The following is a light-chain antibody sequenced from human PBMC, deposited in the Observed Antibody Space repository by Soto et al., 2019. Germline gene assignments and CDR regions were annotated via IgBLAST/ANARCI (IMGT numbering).Light chain of an antibody. CDR3: QQYGSSGT. J-gene: IGKJ1*01. V-gene: IGKV3-20*01. CDR1: QSVSNNY. Sequence: EIVMTQFPGTLSLSLGERETLSCRASQSVSNNYLAWYQQRAGQALRLFIYGASNRATGIPDRFSGSGSGTDFTLTISRLEPEVFAVYYCQQYGSSGTFGQGTKVDIK. CDR2: GAS.